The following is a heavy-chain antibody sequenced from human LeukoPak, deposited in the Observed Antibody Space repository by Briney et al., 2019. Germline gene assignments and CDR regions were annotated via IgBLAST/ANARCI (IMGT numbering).Heavy chain of an antibody. J-gene: IGHJ4*02. CDR3: ARAPTVASYSDN. Sequence: SQTLSPSCTVSGGSICSVGCYWSCIRQHPGKGLEWIGYIYYRGSTYYNPPLKSRVTISVDTSKNQFSLKLSSVTAADTAVYYCARAPTVASYSDNWGQRTLVTVSS. CDR1: GGSICSVGCY. CDR2: IYYRGST. D-gene: IGHD4-23*01. V-gene: IGHV4-31*02.